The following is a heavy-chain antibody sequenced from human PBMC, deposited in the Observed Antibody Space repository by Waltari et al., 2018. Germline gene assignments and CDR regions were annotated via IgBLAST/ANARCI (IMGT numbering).Heavy chain of an antibody. V-gene: IGHV3-7*02. CDR3: ARAYH. Sequence: EVQLVESGGGSVQPGGSLRLSCAASGFSFSSTCMRWVRQAPGKGCEWVASIKQDGSEEYYVDSVKGRFTISRDNAKNSLYLQMNNRRVEDTARYYCARAYHWGQGTLVTVSS. CDR1: GFSFSSTC. CDR2: IKQDGSEE. J-gene: IGHJ5*02.